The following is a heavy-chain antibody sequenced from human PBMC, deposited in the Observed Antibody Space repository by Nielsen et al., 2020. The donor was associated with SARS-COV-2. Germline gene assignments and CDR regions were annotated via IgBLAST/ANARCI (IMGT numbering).Heavy chain of an antibody. J-gene: IGHJ4*02. CDR2: ISYDGSYK. D-gene: IGHD5/OR15-5a*01. V-gene: IGHV3-30*03. CDR1: GFSFSSYG. CDR3: ARDRRGSGIYDEHDTII. Sequence: GESLKISCAASGFSFSSYGMHWVRQAPGEGLEWVAVISYDGSYKYYEDAVKGRFTISRDNSKNTLFLQMSSLRADDTAVYFCARDRRGSGIYDEHDTIIWGQGTLVTVSS.